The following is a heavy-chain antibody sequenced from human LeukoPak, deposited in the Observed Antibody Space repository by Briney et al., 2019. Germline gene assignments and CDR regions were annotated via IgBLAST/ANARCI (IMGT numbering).Heavy chain of an antibody. CDR3: ARPGPTVRYFDY. CDR2: IYPGDSDT. J-gene: IGHJ4*02. Sequence: GESLKISCRVSGYSFTTYWIAWVRQMPGKGLEWMGIIYPGDSDTRYSPSFQGQVTISADKSISTAYLQWSSLKASDTAMYYCARPGPTVRYFDYWGQGTLVTVSS. CDR1: GYSFTTYW. V-gene: IGHV5-51*01. D-gene: IGHD1-14*01.